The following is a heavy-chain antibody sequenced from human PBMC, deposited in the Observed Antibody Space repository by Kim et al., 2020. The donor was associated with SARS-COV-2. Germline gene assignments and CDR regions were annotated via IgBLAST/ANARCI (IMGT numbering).Heavy chain of an antibody. CDR2: ISYAGSDK. CDR3: AKARTPYGTDGDAFDI. Sequence: GGSLRLSCAASGFTFTNYGMHWVRQAPGKELEWVAVISYAGSDKYYADSVKGRFTISRDNSKNTLYLQMNSLRAEDTAVYYCAKARTPYGTDGDAFDIWGQGTMVTVSS. V-gene: IGHV3-30*18. CDR1: GFTFTNYG. J-gene: IGHJ3*02. D-gene: IGHD4-17*01.